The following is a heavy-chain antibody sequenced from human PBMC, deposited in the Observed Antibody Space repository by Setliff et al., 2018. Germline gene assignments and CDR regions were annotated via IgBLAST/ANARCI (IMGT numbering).Heavy chain of an antibody. Sequence: SETLSLTCTVPGGSISSGGYSWSWIRQPPGKGLEWIGYIYHSGSTYYNPSLKSRVTISVDRSKNQFSLKLSSVTAADTALYYCTVYNTGSSKDHYWGQGTPVTVSS. CDR3: TVYNTGSSKDHY. V-gene: IGHV4-30-2*01. D-gene: IGHD2-8*02. CDR1: GGSISSGGYS. J-gene: IGHJ4*02. CDR2: IYHSGST.